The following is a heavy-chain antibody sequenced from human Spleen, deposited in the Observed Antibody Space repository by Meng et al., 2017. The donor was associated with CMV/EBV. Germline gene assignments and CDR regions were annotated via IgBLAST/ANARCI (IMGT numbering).Heavy chain of an antibody. J-gene: IGHJ1*01. Sequence: GGSLRLSCATSGFNFDESAMYWVRQAPGKGLQWVSVITWDGITTYYVDSVKGRFTISRDNSKNSLYLQMNSLRIEDTAVYYCAMGPSDRYSSGWYRYLQNWGQGTLVTVSS. CDR2: ITWDGITT. CDR3: AMGPSDRYSSGWYRYLQN. V-gene: IGHV3-43*01. D-gene: IGHD6-13*01. CDR1: GFNFDESA.